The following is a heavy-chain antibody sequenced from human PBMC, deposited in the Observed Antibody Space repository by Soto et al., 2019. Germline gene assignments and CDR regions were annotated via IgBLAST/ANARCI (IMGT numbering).Heavy chain of an antibody. V-gene: IGHV4-31*03. J-gene: IGHJ4*02. D-gene: IGHD5-18*01. CDR3: AREYTYGSNFFDC. CDR1: GGSISSSAYY. CDR2: ISHSGST. Sequence: QVQLQESGPGLVKPSQTLSLTCTVSGGSISSSAYYWSWIRQHPGKGLEWNGYISHSGSTYYHPSLKNRGIISVDTSKNQFSRSLTSVTAAYTAVYDCAREYTYGSNFFDCWGQGDLVTVSS.